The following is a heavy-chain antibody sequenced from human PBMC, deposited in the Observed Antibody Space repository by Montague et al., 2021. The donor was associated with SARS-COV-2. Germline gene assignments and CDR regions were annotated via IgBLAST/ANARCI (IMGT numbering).Heavy chain of an antibody. CDR3: ARVPFVGRPFMNYYYGVDV. D-gene: IGHD3-16*01. Sequence: SETLSLTCTVSGGSISSYYWSWIRQPPGKGLEWIGYIYYSGNTNYNPSLKSRVTISVDTSKNQLSLKLSSVTAADTAVYYCARVPFVGRPFMNYYYGVDVWGQGTTVTVSS. CDR2: IYYSGNT. V-gene: IGHV4-59*01. J-gene: IGHJ6*02. CDR1: GGSISSYY.